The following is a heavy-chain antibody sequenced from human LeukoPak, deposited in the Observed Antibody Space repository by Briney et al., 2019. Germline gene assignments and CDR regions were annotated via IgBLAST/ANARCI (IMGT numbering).Heavy chain of an antibody. CDR3: AREVPAAPYYFDY. CDR2: IYYSGST. D-gene: IGHD2-2*01. Sequence: PSETLSLTCTVSGGSISSYYWSWIRQPPGKGLEWIGYIYYSGSTNYNPSLKSRVTISVDTSKNQFSLKLSSVTAADTAVYYCAREVPAAPYYFDYWGQGTLVTVSS. V-gene: IGHV4-59*01. J-gene: IGHJ4*02. CDR1: GGSISSYY.